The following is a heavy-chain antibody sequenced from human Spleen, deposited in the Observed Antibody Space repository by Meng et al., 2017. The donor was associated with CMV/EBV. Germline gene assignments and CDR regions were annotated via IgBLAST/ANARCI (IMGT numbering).Heavy chain of an antibody. CDR2: ISAYNGNT. CDR3: ARDHCSSTSCYYYYGMDV. J-gene: IGHJ6*02. V-gene: IGHV1-18*01. CDR1: GYTFISYG. D-gene: IGHD2-2*01. Sequence: ASVKVSCKASGYTFISYGISWVRQAPGQGLEWMGWISAYNGNTNYAQKLQGRVTMTTDTSTSTAYMELRSLRSDDTAVYYCARDHCSSTSCYYYYGMDVWGQGTTVTVSS.